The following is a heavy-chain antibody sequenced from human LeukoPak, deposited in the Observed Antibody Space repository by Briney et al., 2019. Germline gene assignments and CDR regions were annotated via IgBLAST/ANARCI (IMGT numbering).Heavy chain of an antibody. CDR1: GGSFSGYY. J-gene: IGHJ4*02. D-gene: IGHD3-22*01. CDR2: INHSGST. CDR3: ASEYYYDSSGSQDY. V-gene: IGHV4-34*01. Sequence: PSETLPLTCAVYGGSFSGYYWSWIRQPPGKGLEWIGEINHSGSTNYNPSLKSRVTISVDTSKNQFSLKLSSVTAADTAVYYCASEYYYDSSGSQDYWGQGTLVTVSS.